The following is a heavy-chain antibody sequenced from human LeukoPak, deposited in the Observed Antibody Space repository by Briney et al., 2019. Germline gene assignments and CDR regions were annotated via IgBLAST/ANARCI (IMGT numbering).Heavy chain of an antibody. CDR1: GFTFNNYA. CDR3: GRGMRDYYGLDY. D-gene: IGHD3-10*01. CDR2: ISGDGVSP. V-gene: IGHV3-23*01. Sequence: GGSLRLSCAASGFTFNNYALAWVRQTPEKGLECVSAISGDGVSPYYVDSVRGRFTISRDNAKNTLYLQMNRLTVEDTAVYYCGRGMRDYYGLDYWGQGFLVTVSS. J-gene: IGHJ4*02.